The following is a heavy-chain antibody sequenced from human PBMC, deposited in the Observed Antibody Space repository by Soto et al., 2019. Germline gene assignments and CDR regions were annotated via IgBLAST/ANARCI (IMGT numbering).Heavy chain of an antibody. D-gene: IGHD1-26*01. J-gene: IGHJ4*02. V-gene: IGHV4-39*07. CDR2: IYYSGST. Sequence: SETLSLTCTVSGGSIGSSSYYWGWIRQPPGKGLEWIGSIYYSGSTNYNPSLKSRVTISVDTSKNQFSLKLSSVTAADTAVYYCARDHIVGATDHGFDYWGQGTLVTVSS. CDR1: GGSIGSSSYY. CDR3: ARDHIVGATDHGFDY.